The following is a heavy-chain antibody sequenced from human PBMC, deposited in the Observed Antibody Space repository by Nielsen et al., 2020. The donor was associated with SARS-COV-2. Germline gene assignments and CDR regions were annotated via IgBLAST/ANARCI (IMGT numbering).Heavy chain of an antibody. V-gene: IGHV1-2*06. D-gene: IGHD4-11*01. J-gene: IGHJ4*02. CDR2: VNPNSGAT. CDR3: ARGDYSNPNY. CDR1: GYRFTGHY. Sequence: ASVKVSCKASGYRFTGHYMHWMRQAPGQGPEWLGRVNPNSGATNYAQKFQGRVTLTRDASINTTYMELTRLTSDDTAVYYCARGDYSNPNYWGQGSLVTVSS.